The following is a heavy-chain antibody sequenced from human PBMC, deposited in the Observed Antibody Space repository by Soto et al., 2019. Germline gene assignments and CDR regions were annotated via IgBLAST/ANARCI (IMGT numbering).Heavy chain of an antibody. CDR3: GQVGATVYYYGMDV. CDR1: GGTFSSYT. D-gene: IGHD1-26*01. Sequence: QVQLVQSGAEVKKPGSSVKVSCKASGGTFSSYTISWVRQAPGQGLEWMGRIIPILGIANYAQKFQGRVTITADKSTSTAYMELGSRRSEDTAVYYGGQVGATVYYYGMDVWGQGTTVTVSS. V-gene: IGHV1-69*02. CDR2: IIPILGIA. J-gene: IGHJ6*02.